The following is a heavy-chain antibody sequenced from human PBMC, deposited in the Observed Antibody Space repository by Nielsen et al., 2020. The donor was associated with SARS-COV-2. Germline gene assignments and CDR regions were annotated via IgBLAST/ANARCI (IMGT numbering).Heavy chain of an antibody. Sequence: GESLKISCSASGFTFSSYAMHWVRQAPGKGLEYVSAISSNGGSTYYADSVKGRFTISRDNSENNLYLQMRSLRAEDTAVYFCVKGQYYRDSSSRARIFDWWGQGTLVTVSS. D-gene: IGHD2/OR15-2a*01. V-gene: IGHV3-64D*08. CDR3: VKGQYYRDSSSRARIFDW. CDR1: GFTFSSYA. CDR2: ISSNGGST. J-gene: IGHJ4*02.